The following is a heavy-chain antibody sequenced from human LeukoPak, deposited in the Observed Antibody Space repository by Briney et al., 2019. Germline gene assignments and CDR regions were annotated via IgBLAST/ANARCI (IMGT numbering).Heavy chain of an antibody. J-gene: IGHJ4*02. Sequence: PSETLSLTCNVSGGSITDSNYYWGWIRQPPGKGLEWIGRINYSGTTYYNPSLKSRVSISVDTSKNQFSLKLNSVTAADAAMYYCASHYSSGSYRYTGSFDSWGQGMLVNVSS. V-gene: IGHV4-39*07. CDR2: INYSGTT. D-gene: IGHD3-16*02. CDR1: GGSITDSNYY. CDR3: ASHYSSGSYRYTGSFDS.